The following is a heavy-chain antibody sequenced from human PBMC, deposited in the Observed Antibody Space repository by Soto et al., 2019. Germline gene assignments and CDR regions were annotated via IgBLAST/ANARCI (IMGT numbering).Heavy chain of an antibody. D-gene: IGHD5-18*01. V-gene: IGHV4-59*01. CDR1: GGSISTYY. Sequence: SVTLCLTCTVSGGSISTYYWSWIRQPPGKGLEWIGYIYYSGSTNYNPSLRSRVTISVDTSKSQFSLNLSSMTAADTAVYYCARLRGYTNGYRNDAFDVWRQGTMVTVS. J-gene: IGHJ3*01. CDR3: ARLRGYTNGYRNDAFDV. CDR2: IYYSGST.